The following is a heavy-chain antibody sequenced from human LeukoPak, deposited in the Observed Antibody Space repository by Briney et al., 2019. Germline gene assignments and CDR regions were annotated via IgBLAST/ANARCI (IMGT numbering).Heavy chain of an antibody. J-gene: IGHJ4*02. D-gene: IGHD6-19*01. V-gene: IGHV4-61*02. CDR2: IYTSGST. Sequence: SQTLSLTCTVSGGSISSGSYYWSWIRQPAGKGLEWIGRIYTSGSTNYNPSLKSRVTISVDTSKNQFSLKLSSVTAADTAVYYCARDGWPGIAVAGTRYIDYWGQGTLVTVSS. CDR3: ARDGWPGIAVAGTRYIDY. CDR1: GGSISSGSYY.